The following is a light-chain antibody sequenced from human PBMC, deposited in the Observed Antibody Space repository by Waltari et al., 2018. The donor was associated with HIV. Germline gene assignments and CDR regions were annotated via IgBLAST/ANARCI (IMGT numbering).Light chain of an antibody. CDR3: QTWGTGIRV. J-gene: IGLJ3*02. CDR2: VNSDGSH. CDR1: SGHSTYA. V-gene: IGLV4-69*01. Sequence: QLVLTQSPSASASLGASVKLTCTLSSGHSTYAIAWHQQHPENGPRYLMKVNSDGSHSKGDGIPDLFSGSSSGSERYLIISSLQSEDEAYYYCQTWGTGIRVFGGGTKLTVL.